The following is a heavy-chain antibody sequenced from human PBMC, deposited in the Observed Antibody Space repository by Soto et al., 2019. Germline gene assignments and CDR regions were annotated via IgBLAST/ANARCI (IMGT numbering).Heavy chain of an antibody. CDR3: ARRLIEAPEWFDP. CDR1: GFSINSGGF. CDR2: VFHSGTA. Sequence: PSETLSLTCAVSGFSINSGGFWGWIRQPPGKGLEWIGSVFHSGTAYYNPSLKSRVIISVDTSKNQFSLDLNSVTAADTAVYFCARRLIEAPEWFDPWGPGTPVTVSS. D-gene: IGHD6-6*01. V-gene: IGHV4-38-2*01. J-gene: IGHJ5*02.